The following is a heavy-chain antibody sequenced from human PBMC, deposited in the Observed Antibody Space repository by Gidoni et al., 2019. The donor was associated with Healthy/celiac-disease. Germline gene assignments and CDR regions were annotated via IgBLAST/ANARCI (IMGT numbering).Heavy chain of an antibody. V-gene: IGHV3-74*01. CDR1: GFTLRSYW. CDR2: ITRDGSRT. J-gene: IGHJ5*02. D-gene: IGHD6-13*01. Sequence: VPLVEPGGGLVPPGGSLRFSCAASGFTLRSYWTHWVGQAPGTGLVWVSRITRDGSRTSYADSVKGRFTISRDNAKNTLYLQMNSLRAEDTAVYYCARGSSPAAAGLNWFDPWGQGTLVTVSS. CDR3: ARGSSPAAAGLNWFDP.